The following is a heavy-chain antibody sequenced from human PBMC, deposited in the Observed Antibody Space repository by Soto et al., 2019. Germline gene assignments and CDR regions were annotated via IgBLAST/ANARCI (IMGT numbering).Heavy chain of an antibody. CDR1: GFVFSSYG. Sequence: EVQLLESGGGLVQWGGSLRLSCAASGFVFSSYGMSWVRQAPGKGLEWVTTISGSGGTTYYADFVQGRFTISRDNLKGTLHLQMNSLRGDDTAVYYCAKGRGPYGGWFDPWGQGTLVTVSS. V-gene: IGHV3-23*01. CDR3: AKGRGPYGGWFDP. CDR2: ISGSGGTT. D-gene: IGHD3-10*01. J-gene: IGHJ5*02.